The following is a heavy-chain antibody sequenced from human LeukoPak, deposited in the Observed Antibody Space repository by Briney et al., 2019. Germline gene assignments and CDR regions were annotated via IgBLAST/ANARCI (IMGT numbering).Heavy chain of an antibody. CDR2: ISGDGVST. CDR1: GLPIGDFA. V-gene: IGHV3-43*02. CDR3: ARESGKFDY. Sequence: GGSLRLSCVASGLPIGDFAMHWVRRAPGQGLEWVSLISGDGVSTFFADSVKGRFSISRDNSKNSLFLEMSSLRTEDTAMHYCARESGKFDYWGQGTLVAVSS. J-gene: IGHJ4*02.